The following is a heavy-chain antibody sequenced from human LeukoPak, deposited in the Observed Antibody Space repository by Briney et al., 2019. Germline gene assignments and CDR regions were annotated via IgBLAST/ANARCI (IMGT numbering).Heavy chain of an antibody. CDR2: ISGDGGST. CDR1: GFTFDDYA. D-gene: IGHD3-22*01. Sequence: PGGSLRLSCAASGFTFDDYAMHWVRQAPGKGLEWVSLISGDGGSTYYADSVKGRFTISRDNSKNSLYLQMNSLRTEDTALYYCAKDSDDYYYDSSGRYYYYGMDVWGQGTTVTVSS. J-gene: IGHJ6*02. V-gene: IGHV3-43*02. CDR3: AKDSDDYYYDSSGRYYYYGMDV.